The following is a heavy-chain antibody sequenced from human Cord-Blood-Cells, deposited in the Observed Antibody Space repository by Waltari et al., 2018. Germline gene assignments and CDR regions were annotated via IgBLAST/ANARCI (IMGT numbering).Heavy chain of an antibody. V-gene: IGHV3-9*01. J-gene: IGHJ3*02. D-gene: IGHD1-1*01. CDR3: AKDNFAFDI. Sequence: EVQLVESGGGLVQPGRSLRLSCAASGFTFDDYAMHWVRQAPGKGMEWVSGISWNSGSIGYADSVKGRFTISRDNAKNSRYLKMNSLRAEDTAVYYCAKDNFAFDIWGQGTMVTVSS. CDR2: ISWNSGSI. CDR1: GFTFDDYA.